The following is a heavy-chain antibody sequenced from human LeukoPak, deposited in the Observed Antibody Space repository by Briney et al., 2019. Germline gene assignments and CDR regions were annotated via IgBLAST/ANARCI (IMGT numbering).Heavy chain of an antibody. CDR1: GFTFSKNW. CDR3: ASGLGPSSGWYY. D-gene: IGHD6-19*01. CDR2: INHSGST. Sequence: PGGSLRLSCAASGFTFSKNWMTWVRQPPGKGLEWIGEINHSGSTNYNPSLKSRVTISVDTSKNQFSLKLSSVTAADTAVYYCASGLGPSSGWYYWGQGTLVTVSS. J-gene: IGHJ4*02. V-gene: IGHV4-34*01.